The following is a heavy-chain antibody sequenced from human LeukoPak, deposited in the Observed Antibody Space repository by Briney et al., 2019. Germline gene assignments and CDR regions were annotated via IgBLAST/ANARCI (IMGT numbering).Heavy chain of an antibody. J-gene: IGHJ1*01. CDR3: AKDPPSFHH. CDR2: ISSTSTYI. V-gene: IGHV3-21*01. Sequence: PGGSLRLSCAASGFTFNNCNMNWVRQAPGKGLVWVSSISSTSTYIYYADSVKGRFTISRDNAKNSLYLQMNSLRAEDTAIYYCAKDPPSFHHWGQGTLVIVSS. CDR1: GFTFNNCN.